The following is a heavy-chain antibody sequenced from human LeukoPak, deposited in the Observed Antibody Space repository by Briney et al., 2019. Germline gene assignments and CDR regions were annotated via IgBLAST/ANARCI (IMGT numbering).Heavy chain of an antibody. Sequence: PSETLSLTCTVSGASITSGGYYWSWIRQHPGKGLEWIGYISYSGSTYYNPSLKSRVTISVDTSKNQFSLKLSSVTAADTAMYYCARQTSSSGYYSHFDYWGQGTLVTVSS. D-gene: IGHD3-22*01. V-gene: IGHV4-31*03. CDR3: ARQTSSSGYYSHFDY. CDR2: ISYSGST. J-gene: IGHJ4*02. CDR1: GASITSGGYY.